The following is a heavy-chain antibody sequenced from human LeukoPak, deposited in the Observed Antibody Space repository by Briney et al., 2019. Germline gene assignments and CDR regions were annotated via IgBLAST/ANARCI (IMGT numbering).Heavy chain of an antibody. CDR3: VSPRGFSYGYFDY. J-gene: IGHJ4*02. Sequence: SETRSLTCTVSGGSISSSSAYWGWIRQPPGKGLEWIGSIYYSKNTYYNPSLKSRVTISADTSKNHFSLTLGSVSATDTAVYYCVSPRGFSYGYFDYWGKGTLVTVSS. CDR1: GGSISSSSAY. CDR2: IYYSKNT. V-gene: IGHV4-39*02. D-gene: IGHD5-18*01.